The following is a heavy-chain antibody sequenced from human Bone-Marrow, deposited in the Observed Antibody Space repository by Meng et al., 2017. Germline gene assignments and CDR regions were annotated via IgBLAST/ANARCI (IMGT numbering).Heavy chain of an antibody. J-gene: IGHJ4*02. CDR1: GYTCTSYY. CDR3: ARSSVAGHFDY. V-gene: IGHV1-46*01. D-gene: IGHD6-19*01. Sequence: QVQLVQSGAEVKTPGASVNVSCNAAGYTCTSYYMHWVRQAPGQGLEWMGIINPSGGSTSYAQKFKGRVTMTRDTSTSTVYMELSSLGSEDTAVYYCARSSVAGHFDYWGQGTLVTVSS. CDR2: INPSGGST.